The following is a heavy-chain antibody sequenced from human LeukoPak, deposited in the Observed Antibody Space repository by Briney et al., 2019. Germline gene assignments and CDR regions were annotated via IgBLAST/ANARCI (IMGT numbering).Heavy chain of an antibody. Sequence: GGSLRLSCAASGFTFSSYAMSWVRQAPGKGLEWVSAISGSGGSTYYADSVKGRFTISRDNSKNTLYLQMNSLRAEDTAVHYCAKTSFGDFLHYFDYWGQGTLVTVSS. CDR1: GFTFSSYA. CDR2: ISGSGGST. V-gene: IGHV3-23*01. J-gene: IGHJ4*02. D-gene: IGHD4-17*01. CDR3: AKTSFGDFLHYFDY.